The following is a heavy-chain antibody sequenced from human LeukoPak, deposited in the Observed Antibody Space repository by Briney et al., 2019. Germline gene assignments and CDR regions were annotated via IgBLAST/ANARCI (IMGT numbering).Heavy chain of an antibody. Sequence: PGRSLRLSCTASGFIFSSYGVHWVRQAPGKGLEWVAVIWYNGSIKYNADSVKGRFTISRDNSKNTLYLQMNSLRAEDTAVYYCAKRELYYHDAFDIWGQGTMVTVSS. CDR2: IWYNGSIK. CDR1: GFIFSSYG. V-gene: IGHV3-33*06. J-gene: IGHJ3*02. CDR3: AKRELYYHDAFDI. D-gene: IGHD1-26*01.